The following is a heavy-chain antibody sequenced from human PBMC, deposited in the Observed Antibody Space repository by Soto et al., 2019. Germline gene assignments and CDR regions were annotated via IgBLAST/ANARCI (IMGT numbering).Heavy chain of an antibody. J-gene: IGHJ3*02. CDR3: VCQYSYGWGYLKAEDDAFDI. Sequence: EVQLVESGGGLVQPGRSLRLSCAASGFTFDDYAMHWVRQAPGKGLEWVSGISWNSGSIGYADSVRGRFTISRDNAKNSLYLQMNSLRAEDTALYYCVCQYSYGWGYLKAEDDAFDIWGQGTMVTVSS. CDR1: GFTFDDYA. CDR2: ISWNSGSI. V-gene: IGHV3-9*01. D-gene: IGHD5-18*01.